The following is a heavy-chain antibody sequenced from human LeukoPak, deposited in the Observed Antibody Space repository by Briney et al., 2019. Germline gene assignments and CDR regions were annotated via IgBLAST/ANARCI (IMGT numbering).Heavy chain of an antibody. CDR1: GFTFSSYA. CDR2: ISGSGGST. D-gene: IGHD6-6*01. V-gene: IGHV3-23*01. Sequence: PGGSLRLSCAASGFTFSSYAMSWVRQAPGKGLEWVSAISGSGGSTYYADSVKGRFTISRDNSKNTLYLQMNSLRAEDTAVYYCAKGNSSSGWGIPYNWFDPWGQGTLVTVSS. J-gene: IGHJ5*02. CDR3: AKGNSSSGWGIPYNWFDP.